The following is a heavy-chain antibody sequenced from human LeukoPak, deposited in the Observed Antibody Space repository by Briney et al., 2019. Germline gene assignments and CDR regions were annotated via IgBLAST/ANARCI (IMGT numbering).Heavy chain of an antibody. V-gene: IGHV3-21*01. D-gene: IGHD1-14*01. CDR3: ATDRSTTYFDL. J-gene: IGHJ2*01. Sequence: PGGSLRLSCAASGFTFSSYSMNWVRQAPGKGLEWVSSISSSSSYIYYADSVKGRFTISRDNAKNSLYLQMNSLRAEDTAVYNCATDRSTTYFDLWGRGTLVTVSS. CDR1: GFTFSSYS. CDR2: ISSSSSYI.